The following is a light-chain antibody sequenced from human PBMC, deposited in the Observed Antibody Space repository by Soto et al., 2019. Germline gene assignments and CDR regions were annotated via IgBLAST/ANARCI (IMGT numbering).Light chain of an antibody. Sequence: EVVLTQSPVTLSLSPGERATLSCRASQSFRGLLAWYQQKPGQAPRLLIYDAYNRATGIPPRFSGSGSGTDFTLTVSRLEPEDFAVYYCQQYHWAPDTFGQGTRLEIK. V-gene: IGKV3-11*01. CDR2: DAY. CDR3: QQYHWAPDT. CDR1: QSFRGL. J-gene: IGKJ5*01.